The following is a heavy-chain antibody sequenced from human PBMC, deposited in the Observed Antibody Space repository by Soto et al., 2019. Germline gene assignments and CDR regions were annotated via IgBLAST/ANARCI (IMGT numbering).Heavy chain of an antibody. CDR3: ARDLGYSDFDLDY. CDR2: ISVNNGDT. Sequence: ASVKVSCKAFGYTFTNSGFSWVRQAPGQGLEWVGWISVNNGDTHYAQKLQGRVTMTTDTSTSTAFMELRSLRSDDTAVYYCARDLGYSDFDLDYWGQGTLVTVSS. D-gene: IGHD4-17*01. V-gene: IGHV1-18*01. J-gene: IGHJ4*02. CDR1: GYTFTNSG.